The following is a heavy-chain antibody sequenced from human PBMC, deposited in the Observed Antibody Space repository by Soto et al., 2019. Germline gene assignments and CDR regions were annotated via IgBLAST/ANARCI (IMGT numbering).Heavy chain of an antibody. J-gene: IGHJ5*02. Sequence: EVQLVQSGGGSVQPGGSLRLSCTASGFIFSDYSMNWVRQAPGKGLEWVSYISTSGTTMYYADSVKGRFTISRDNAKKSLFLQMTSLRDDDTGVYFCAREAASGSDLWGPGTQVSVSS. CDR1: GFIFSDYS. V-gene: IGHV3-48*02. CDR2: ISTSGTTM. D-gene: IGHD3-3*01. CDR3: AREAASGSDL.